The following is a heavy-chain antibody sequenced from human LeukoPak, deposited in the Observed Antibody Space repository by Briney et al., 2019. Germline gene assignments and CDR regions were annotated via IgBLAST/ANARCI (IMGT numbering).Heavy chain of an antibody. CDR1: GFTFSSYG. V-gene: IGHV3-33*01. J-gene: IGHJ4*02. CDR2: IWYDGSNK. D-gene: IGHD1-26*01. Sequence: GGSLRLSCAASGFTFSSYGMHWVRQAPGKGLEWVAVIWYDGSNKYYADSVKGRFTISRDNSKNTLYLQMNSLRAEDTAVYYCARDLSVFGSYDYWGQGTLVTVSS. CDR3: ARDLSVFGSYDY.